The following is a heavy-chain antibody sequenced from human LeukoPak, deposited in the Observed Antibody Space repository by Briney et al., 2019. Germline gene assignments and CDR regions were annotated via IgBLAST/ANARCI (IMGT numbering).Heavy chain of an antibody. CDR3: ARHGPYISGWYMVGY. V-gene: IGHV5-51*01. CDR2: IYPGDSDT. CDR1: GYSFTSYW. Sequence: GESLKISCKGSGYSFTSYWIGWVRQMPGKGLEWMGIIYPGDSDTRYSPSFQGQVTISADKSISTAYLQWSSLKASDTAMYYCARHGPYISGWYMVGYWGQGTLVTVSS. D-gene: IGHD6-19*01. J-gene: IGHJ4*02.